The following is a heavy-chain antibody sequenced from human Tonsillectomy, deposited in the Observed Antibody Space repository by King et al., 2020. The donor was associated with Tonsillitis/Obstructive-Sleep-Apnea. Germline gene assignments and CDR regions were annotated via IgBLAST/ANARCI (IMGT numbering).Heavy chain of an antibody. CDR1: GFTFDDYA. CDR2: ISWNSGSI. CDR3: AKDKSEYYYDISGYDAFDI. J-gene: IGHJ3*02. Sequence: QLVQSGGGLVQPGRSLRLYCAASGFTFDDYAMHWVRQAPGKGLEWVSGISWNSGSIGYADSVKGRFPISRDNAKNSLYLQMNSLRAEDTALYYCAKDKSEYYYDISGYDAFDIWGQGTMLTVSS. D-gene: IGHD3-22*01. V-gene: IGHV3-9*01.